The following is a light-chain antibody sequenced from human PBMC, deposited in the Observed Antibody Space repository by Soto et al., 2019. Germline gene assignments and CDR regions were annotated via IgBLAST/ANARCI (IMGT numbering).Light chain of an antibody. V-gene: IGKV3D-20*01. Sequence: DIVLTQSPATLSLSPGDRATLSCGASPTVGSSYLAWYQQKPGLAPRLLIYDASSRATGIPDRFSGSGSGTDFTLTISRLEPEDFAVYYCQQYGNSPITFGQGTRLEI. CDR3: QQYGNSPIT. CDR1: PTVGSSY. CDR2: DAS. J-gene: IGKJ5*01.